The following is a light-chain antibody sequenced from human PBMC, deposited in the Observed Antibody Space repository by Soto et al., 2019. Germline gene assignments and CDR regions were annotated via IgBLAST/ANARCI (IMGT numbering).Light chain of an antibody. CDR2: GAS. J-gene: IGKJ2*01. Sequence: EIVMTQSPATLSVSPGERATLSCRASQSVSSNLAWYQQNPGQAPRRLIYGASTRATGIPARFSGSGSGTEFTLTISSLQSEDFAVYYCQQYNNWPLEFTFGQGTKLEIK. V-gene: IGKV3-15*01. CDR3: QQYNNWPLEFT. CDR1: QSVSSN.